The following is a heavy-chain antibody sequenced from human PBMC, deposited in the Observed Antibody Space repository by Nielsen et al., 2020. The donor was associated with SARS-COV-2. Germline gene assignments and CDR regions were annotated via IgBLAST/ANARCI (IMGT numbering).Heavy chain of an antibody. Sequence: SVKVSCKTSGFTFTRSAVQWVRQARGQRPEWIGWIVVGNGKTNYAPKFRERVTITRDMSTSTAYMELTGLRSDDTAVYFCVTVLADLAFDPWGQGTLVTVSS. D-gene: IGHD2-8*02. CDR3: VTVLADLAFDP. J-gene: IGHJ5*02. CDR2: IVVGNGKT. V-gene: IGHV1-58*01. CDR1: GFTFTRSA.